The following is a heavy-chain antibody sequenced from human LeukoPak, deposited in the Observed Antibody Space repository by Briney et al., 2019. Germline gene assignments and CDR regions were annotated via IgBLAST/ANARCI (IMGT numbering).Heavy chain of an antibody. CDR2: IYYNGNT. CDR3: ARHGPDSSGYILDY. J-gene: IGHJ4*02. Sequence: SETLSLTRTVSGGSISRYYWSWIRQPPGKGLEWIGYIYYNGNTNYNPSLKSRVTLSADTSKNQFSLNLSSVTAADTAVYYCARHGPDSSGYILDYWGQGTLVTVSS. V-gene: IGHV4-59*08. D-gene: IGHD3-22*01. CDR1: GGSISRYY.